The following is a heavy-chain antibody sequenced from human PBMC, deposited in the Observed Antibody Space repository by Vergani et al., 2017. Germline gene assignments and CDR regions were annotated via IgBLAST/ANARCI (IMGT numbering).Heavy chain of an antibody. CDR1: GGTFSSYA. J-gene: IGHJ6*02. D-gene: IGHD6-13*01. V-gene: IGHV1-69*13. Sequence: QVQLVQSGAEVKKPGSSVKVSCKASGGTFSSYAISWVRQAPGQGLEWMGRIIPIFGTANYAQKFQGRVTITADESTSTAYMELSSLRSEDTAVYYCASPPHSSWNYYCYGMDVWGQGTTVTVSS. CDR2: IIPIFGTA. CDR3: ASPPHSSWNYYCYGMDV.